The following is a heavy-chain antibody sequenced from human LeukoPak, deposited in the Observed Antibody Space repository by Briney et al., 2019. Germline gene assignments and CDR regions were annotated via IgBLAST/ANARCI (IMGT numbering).Heavy chain of an antibody. CDR3: ARDDGQLVRGI. CDR2: ISSSSSTI. J-gene: IGHJ3*02. Sequence: GGSLRLSCAASGFTFSSYSMNWVRQAPGEGLEWVSYISSSSSTIYYADSVKGRFTISRDNAKNSLYLQMNSLRAEDTAVYYCARDDGQLVRGIWGQGTMVTVSS. V-gene: IGHV3-48*01. CDR1: GFTFSSYS. D-gene: IGHD6-6*01.